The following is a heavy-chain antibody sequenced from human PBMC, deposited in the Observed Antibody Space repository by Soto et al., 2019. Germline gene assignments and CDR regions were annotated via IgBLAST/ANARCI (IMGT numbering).Heavy chain of an antibody. Sequence: SETLSLTCTVSGGSISSSSYYWGWIRQPPGKGLEWIGSIYYSGSTYYNPSLKSRVTISVDTSKNQFSLKLSSVTAADTAVYYCARHRDVCYGMDVWGQGTTVTVSS. CDR2: IYYSGST. CDR1: GGSISSSSYY. J-gene: IGHJ6*02. D-gene: IGHD2-8*01. CDR3: ARHRDVCYGMDV. V-gene: IGHV4-39*01.